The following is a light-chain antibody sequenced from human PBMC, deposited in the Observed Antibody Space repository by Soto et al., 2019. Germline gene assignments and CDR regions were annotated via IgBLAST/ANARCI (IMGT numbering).Light chain of an antibody. CDR2: GAS. CDR1: QSVRSN. V-gene: IGKV3-15*01. CDR3: QQYNTWPPIT. J-gene: IGKJ5*01. Sequence: IVMTQSPATLSVSPGERVTLSCRASQSVRSNLAWYQQKPGQAPRLLIYGASTRATGLPARFSGSGSGTDFTLTISSLQSEDFAVYYCQQYNTWPPITFGQGTRLAI.